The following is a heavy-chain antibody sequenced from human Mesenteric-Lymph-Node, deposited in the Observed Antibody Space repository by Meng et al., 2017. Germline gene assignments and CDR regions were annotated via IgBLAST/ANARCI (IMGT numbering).Heavy chain of an antibody. J-gene: IGHJ1*01. D-gene: IGHD1-26*01. CDR2: IKRRTDGETV. CDR1: GFTFSSYW. V-gene: IGHV3-15*01. Sequence: GESLKISCAASGFTFSSYWMSWVRQAPGKGLAWVGRIKRRTDGETVDYAAPVKGRFTIPRDDSEDMLYLEMNSLKIEDTGVYYCTTDRVESTLLQFHHWGQGTLVTVSS. CDR3: TTDRVESTLLQFHH.